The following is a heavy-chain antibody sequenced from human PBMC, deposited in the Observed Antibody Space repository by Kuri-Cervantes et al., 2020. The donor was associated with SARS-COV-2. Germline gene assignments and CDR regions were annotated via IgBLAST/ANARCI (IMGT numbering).Heavy chain of an antibody. V-gene: IGHV4-59*01. CDR1: GGSISSYY. CDR3: ARDNILFSGSGFDY. Sequence: SETLSLTVTVSGGSISSYYWSWIRQPPGKGLEWIGYFYYSGITNYNPSLKNRVTMSVYTSKNQFSLNLSSVTAADTAVYYCARDNILFSGSGFDYWGQGTLVTVSS. CDR2: FYYSGIT. D-gene: IGHD1-26*01. J-gene: IGHJ4*02.